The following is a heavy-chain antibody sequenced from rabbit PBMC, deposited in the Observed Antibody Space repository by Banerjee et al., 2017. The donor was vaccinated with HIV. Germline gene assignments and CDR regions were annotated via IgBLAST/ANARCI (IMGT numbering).Heavy chain of an antibody. CDR2: IYAGSGGDT. CDR1: GFSFSSGYD. Sequence: QSLEESGGDLVKPGASLTLTCTASGFSFSSGYDMCWVRQAPGKGLEWIACIYAGSGGDTWYASWVNGRFTISKTSSTTVTLQMTSLTAADTATYFCARDYINGYSDYVFNLWGQGTLVTVS. D-gene: IGHD6-1*01. CDR3: ARDYINGYSDYVFNL. V-gene: IGHV1S40*01. J-gene: IGHJ4*01.